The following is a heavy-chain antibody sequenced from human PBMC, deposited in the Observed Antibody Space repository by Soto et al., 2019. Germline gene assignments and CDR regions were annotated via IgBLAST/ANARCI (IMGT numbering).Heavy chain of an antibody. V-gene: IGHV3-30-3*01. CDR1: GFTFSSYA. CDR2: ISYDGSNK. J-gene: IGHJ6*02. CDR3: ARDRPHNWNYGSHYYYYYGMDV. D-gene: IGHD1-7*01. Sequence: QVQLVESGGGVVQPGRSLRLSCAASGFTFSSYAMHWVRQAPGKGLEWVAVISYDGSNKYYADSVKGRFTISRDNSKNXXYXQXXSLRAEDTAVYYCARDRPHNWNYGSHYYYYYGMDVWGQGTTVTVSS.